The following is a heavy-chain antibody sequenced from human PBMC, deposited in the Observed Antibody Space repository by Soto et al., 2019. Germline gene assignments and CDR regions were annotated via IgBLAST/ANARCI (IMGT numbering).Heavy chain of an antibody. D-gene: IGHD3-16*01. J-gene: IGHJ4*02. CDR2: IYGSGGT. CDR3: AMECASSYAYRHFDK. CDR1: GGSMFSYY. V-gene: IGHV4-4*07. Sequence: QVQLQESGPGLVKASETLSLTCTVSGGSMFSYYWSWIRQTAGKGLGWIARIYGSGGTNYNPSLKIRVTRSLDTSKNKFDLRMTSVTAADTSDYYCAMECASSYAYRHFDKLGPGPLVTVSS.